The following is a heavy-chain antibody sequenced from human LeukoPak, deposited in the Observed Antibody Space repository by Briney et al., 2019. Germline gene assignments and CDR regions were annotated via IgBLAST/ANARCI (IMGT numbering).Heavy chain of an antibody. D-gene: IGHD2-15*01. CDR1: GGTFSSYA. Sequence: SVKVSCKASGGTFSSYAISWVRQAPGQGLEWMGGIIPIFGTANYAQKFQGRVTITADKSTSTAYMELSRLRSEDTAVYYCAREGYCSGGSCYSDGWGQGTLVTVSS. V-gene: IGHV1-69*06. J-gene: IGHJ4*02. CDR2: IIPIFGTA. CDR3: AREGYCSGGSCYSDG.